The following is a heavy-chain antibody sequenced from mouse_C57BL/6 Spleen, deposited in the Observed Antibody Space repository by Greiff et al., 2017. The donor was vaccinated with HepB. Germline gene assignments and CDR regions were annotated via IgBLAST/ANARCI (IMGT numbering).Heavy chain of an antibody. CDR3: ARGTTVPWFAY. CDR2: ISSGSSTI. J-gene: IGHJ3*01. CDR1: GFTFSDYG. D-gene: IGHD1-1*01. Sequence: EVKVVESGGGLVKPGGSLKLSCAASGFTFSDYGMHWVRQAPEKGLEWVAYISSGSSTIYYADTVKGRFTISRDNAKNTLFLQMTSLRSEDTAMYYCARGTTVPWFAYWGQGTLVTVSA. V-gene: IGHV5-17*01.